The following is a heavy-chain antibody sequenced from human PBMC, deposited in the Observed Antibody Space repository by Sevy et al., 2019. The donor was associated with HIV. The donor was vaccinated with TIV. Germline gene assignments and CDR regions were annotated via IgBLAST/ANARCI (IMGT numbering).Heavy chain of an antibody. Sequence: GGSLRLSCAASGFTVSSSYMTWVRQPPGKGLEWVSVIYSGGSTYYAHSVKGRFTISRDNSKNTLYLQMNNLRADDTAVYYCARGRGVFGAVAINWFDPWGQGALVTVSS. CDR1: GFTVSSSY. CDR3: ARGRGVFGAVAINWFDP. J-gene: IGHJ5*02. V-gene: IGHV3-53*01. D-gene: IGHD3-3*01. CDR2: IYSGGST.